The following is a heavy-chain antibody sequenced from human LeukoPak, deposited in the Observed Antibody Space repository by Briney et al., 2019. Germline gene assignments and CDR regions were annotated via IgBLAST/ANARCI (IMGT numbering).Heavy chain of an antibody. V-gene: IGHV3-33*01. J-gene: IGHJ4*02. Sequence: GGSLRLSCAASGFTFSSYGMHWVRQAPGKGLEWVAVIWYDGSNKNYVDSVKGRFTISRDNFKNTLYLQMNSLRAEDTAVYYCARDPGSGWVPPEYLGQGTLVTVSS. CDR3: ARDPGSGWVPPEY. CDR1: GFTFSSYG. D-gene: IGHD6-19*01. CDR2: IWYDGSNK.